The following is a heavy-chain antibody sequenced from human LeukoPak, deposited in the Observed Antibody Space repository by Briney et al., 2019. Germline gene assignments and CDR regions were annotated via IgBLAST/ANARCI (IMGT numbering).Heavy chain of an antibody. CDR1: GLTFSSYG. J-gene: IGHJ4*02. Sequence: GGSLRLSCAASGLTFSSYGMNWVRQAPGKGLEWVSSIDSSSSYIYYADSVKGRFTISRDNSKNTLYLQMNSLRAEDTAVYYCAKGMPPYYYDSSGYPSPCDYWGQGTLVTVSS. V-gene: IGHV3-21*01. D-gene: IGHD3-22*01. CDR3: AKGMPPYYYDSSGYPSPCDY. CDR2: IDSSSSYI.